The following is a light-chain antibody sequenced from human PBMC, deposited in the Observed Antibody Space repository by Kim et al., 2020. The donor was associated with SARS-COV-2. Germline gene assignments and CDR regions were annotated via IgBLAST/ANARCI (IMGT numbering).Light chain of an antibody. CDR2: INSDGSH. CDR3: QTWGTGIRV. V-gene: IGLV4-69*01. Sequence: QPVLTQSPSASASLGASVKLTCTLSSGHSSNAIAWHQQQQDKGPRYLMKINSDGSHSKGDGIPDRFSGSSSGAERYLTISSLQSEDETDYYCQTWGTGIRVFGGGTQLTVL. CDR1: SGHSSNA. J-gene: IGLJ3*02.